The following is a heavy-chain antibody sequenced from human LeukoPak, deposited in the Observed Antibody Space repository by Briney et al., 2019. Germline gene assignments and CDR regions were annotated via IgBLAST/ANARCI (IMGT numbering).Heavy chain of an antibody. CDR2: IIPILGIA. V-gene: IGHV1-69*04. CDR1: GGTFSSYT. CDR3: ARDPRDSSRPHYMDV. D-gene: IGHD3-22*01. J-gene: IGHJ6*03. Sequence: SVKVSCKASGGTFSSYTISWVRQAPGQGLEWMGRIIPILGIANYAQKFQGRVTITADKSTSTAYMELSSLRSEDTAVYYCARDPRDSSRPHYMDVWGKGTTVTVSS.